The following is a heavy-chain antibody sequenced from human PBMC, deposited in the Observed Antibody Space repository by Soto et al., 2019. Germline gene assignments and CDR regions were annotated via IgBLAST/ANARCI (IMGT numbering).Heavy chain of an antibody. D-gene: IGHD3-10*01. CDR3: ARGVYGSGNYYTGSSAFDI. V-gene: IGHV1-69*06. J-gene: IGHJ3*02. CDR2: TIPVFNTA. Sequence: VQLEQSGAEVKKPGSSVKVSCKASGGTLSDHGVAWLRQAPGQGLEWMGGTIPVFNTAKYAQKFQGRVTVTADKFTNIAYMELSSLRSEDAAFYFCARGVYGSGNYYTGSSAFDIWGQGTMVIVSS. CDR1: GGTLSDHG.